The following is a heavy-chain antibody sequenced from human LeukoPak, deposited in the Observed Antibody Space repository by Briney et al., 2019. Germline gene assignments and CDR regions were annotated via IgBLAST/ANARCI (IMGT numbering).Heavy chain of an antibody. CDR1: GFTFSSYA. CDR3: AKDLMYGSGWYKLGDAFDI. D-gene: IGHD6-19*01. CDR2: ISGSGGRT. V-gene: IGHV3-23*01. Sequence: GGSLRLSCAASGFTFSSYAMSWVRQAPGKGLEWVSAISGSGGRTYYADSVNGRFTISRDNSKNTLYLQMNSLRAEDTAVYYCAKDLMYGSGWYKLGDAFDIWGQGTMLTVSS. J-gene: IGHJ3*02.